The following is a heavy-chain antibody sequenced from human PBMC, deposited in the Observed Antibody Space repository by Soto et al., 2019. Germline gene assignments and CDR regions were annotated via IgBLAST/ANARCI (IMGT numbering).Heavy chain of an antibody. Sequence: SETLSLTCAVSGGSISSGGYSWSWIRQPPGKGLECIGYIYHSVSTYYNPSLKSRVTISVDRSKNQFSLKVSSVTAADTAVYFCARHDYYYYGMDVWGQGTTVT. J-gene: IGHJ6*02. CDR3: ARHDYYYYGMDV. V-gene: IGHV4-30-2*01. CDR1: GGSISSGGYS. CDR2: IYHSVST.